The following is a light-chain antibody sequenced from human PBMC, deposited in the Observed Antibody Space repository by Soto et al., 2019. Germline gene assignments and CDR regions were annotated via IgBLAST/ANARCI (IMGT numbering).Light chain of an antibody. CDR3: SSYTSSSPLLGV. CDR2: DVS. Sequence: QSALTRTASVSGSPGQSITISCTGTSSDVGGYNYVSWYQQHPGKAPKLMIYDVSNRPSGVSNRFSGSKSGNTASLTISGLPAQDEADYYCSSYTSSSPLLGVFGTGTKLTVL. V-gene: IGLV2-14*01. J-gene: IGLJ1*01. CDR1: SSDVGGYNY.